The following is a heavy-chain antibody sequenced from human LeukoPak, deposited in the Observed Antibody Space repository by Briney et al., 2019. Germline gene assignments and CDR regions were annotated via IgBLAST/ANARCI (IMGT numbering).Heavy chain of an antibody. CDR1: GFTFSDYS. V-gene: IGHV3-21*01. J-gene: IGHJ6*03. CDR3: ARNEGYCSSTSCDAYYFYMDV. CDR2: ISSASTYI. D-gene: IGHD2-2*01. Sequence: TGGSLRLSCAASGFTFSDYSMNWVRQAPGKGLEWVSSISSASTYISYADSVKGRFTISGDNAKNSLYLQMNNLRAEDTAVYYCARNEGYCSSTSCDAYYFYMDVWGKGTTVTVSS.